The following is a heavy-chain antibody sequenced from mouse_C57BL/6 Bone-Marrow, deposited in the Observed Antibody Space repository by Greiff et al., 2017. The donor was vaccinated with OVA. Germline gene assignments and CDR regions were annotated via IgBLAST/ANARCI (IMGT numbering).Heavy chain of an antibody. CDR2: INPSTGGT. D-gene: IGHD2-5*01. V-gene: IGHV1-42*01. J-gene: IGHJ3*01. CDR1: GYSFTGYY. Sequence: EVQLQQSGPELVKPGASVKISCKASGYSFTGYYMNWVKQSPEKSLEWIGEINPSTGGTTYNQKFKAKATLTVDKSSSTAYMQLKSLTSEDSAVYYCARSGSNWFAYWGQGTLVTVSA. CDR3: ARSGSNWFAY.